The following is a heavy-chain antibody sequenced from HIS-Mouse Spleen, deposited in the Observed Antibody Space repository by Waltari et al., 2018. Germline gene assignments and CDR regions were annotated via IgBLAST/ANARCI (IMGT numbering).Heavy chain of an antibody. CDR2: IYYSGST. CDR1: GGSISSSSYY. J-gene: IGHJ2*01. V-gene: IGHV4-39*07. Sequence: QLQLQESGPGLVKPSETLSLTCTVSGGSISSSSYYWGWIRQPPGKGLEWIGSIYYSGSTDYHPSLRRRVTISVDTSKNKFSLKRSSVTAADTAVYYCAREIPYSSSWYDWYFDLWGRGTLVTVSS. CDR3: AREIPYSSSWYDWYFDL. D-gene: IGHD6-13*01.